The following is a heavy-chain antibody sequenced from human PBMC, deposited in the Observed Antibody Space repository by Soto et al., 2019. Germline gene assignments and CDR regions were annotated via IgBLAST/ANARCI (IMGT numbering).Heavy chain of an antibody. J-gene: IGHJ4*02. CDR1: GFTFGNFA. Sequence: EVQLVESGGGLVQPGESLTLSCAASGFTFGNFALNWVRRAPGKGLEWVSLINNSGGNTFYADSVKGRFTISRDNSKNTLYLQMNSLRVDDTAIYYCAKAARTTTLYNFDFGGQGTLVTVSS. D-gene: IGHD1-1*01. CDR3: AKAARTTTLYNFDF. V-gene: IGHV3-23*04. CDR2: INNSGGNT.